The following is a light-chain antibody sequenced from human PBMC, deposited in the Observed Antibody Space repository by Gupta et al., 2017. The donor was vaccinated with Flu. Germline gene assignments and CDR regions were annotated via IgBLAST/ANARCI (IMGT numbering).Light chain of an antibody. V-gene: IGKV3-20*01. CDR2: AAF. J-gene: IGKJ2*01. Sequence: EIVLTQSPGTLSLSPGERATLSCMASQSVSSSYLAWYQQRPGQAPRLLIYAAFTRSTGIPDRFSGSASGTDFTLTISMLDPDDFAVYCCQQYDSSTYNFGQGTRLEIK. CDR3: QQYDSSTYN. CDR1: QSVSSSY.